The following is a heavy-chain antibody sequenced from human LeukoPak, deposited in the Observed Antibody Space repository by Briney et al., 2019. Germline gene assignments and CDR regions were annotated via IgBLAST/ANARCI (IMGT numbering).Heavy chain of an antibody. CDR1: GCSISSGDYY. J-gene: IGHJ5*02. CDR3: ARSSGYYGSGSYVDP. V-gene: IGHV4-30-4*01. CDR2: IYYSGAT. D-gene: IGHD3-10*01. Sequence: PSQTLSLTCTVSGCSISSGDYYWTWIRQPPGKGLEWIGYIYYSGATYYNPSLKSRVTISVDTSKNQFSLKLSSVTAADTAVYYCARSSGYYGSGSYVDPWGQGTLVTVSS.